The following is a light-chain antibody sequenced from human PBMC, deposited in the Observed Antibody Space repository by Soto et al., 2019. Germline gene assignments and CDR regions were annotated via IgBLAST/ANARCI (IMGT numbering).Light chain of an antibody. CDR1: QSVSSY. CDR2: DAS. Sequence: IVLTQSPATLSLSPGERATLSCRASQSVSSYLAWYQQNPGQAPRRLISDASNRATGIAARFSGSGSGTDFPHTITSLEPEDFAVYYGQQPSNCPPFFGPGTKVDIK. CDR3: QQPSNCPPF. V-gene: IGKV3-11*01. J-gene: IGKJ3*01.